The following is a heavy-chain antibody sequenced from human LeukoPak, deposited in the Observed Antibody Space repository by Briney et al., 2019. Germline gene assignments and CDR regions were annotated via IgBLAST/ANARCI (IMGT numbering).Heavy chain of an antibody. Sequence: ASVKVSCKASGYGFTSCGISWVRQAPGQGLGWMGWFSVYNGNTNYAQKVQGRVTMTTDTSTSTAYMELRSLRSDDTAVYYCARVPLRYCSSTSCYKGYFDYWGQGTLVTVSS. D-gene: IGHD2-2*02. V-gene: IGHV1-18*01. CDR3: ARVPLRYCSSTSCYKGYFDY. CDR2: FSVYNGNT. J-gene: IGHJ4*02. CDR1: GYGFTSCG.